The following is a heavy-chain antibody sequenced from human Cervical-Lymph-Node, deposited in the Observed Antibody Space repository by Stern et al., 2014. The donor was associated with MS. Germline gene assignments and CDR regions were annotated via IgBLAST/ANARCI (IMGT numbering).Heavy chain of an antibody. Sequence: VQLVESGPEVKKPGASVKVSCKASGYTFTNYGINWVRQAPGQGLEWMGWISTNNGNTPYAQNNQGRVPNTTDTSTTTAYMELRSLRSDDTAVYYCARSGGSFWGRGTLVTVSS. CDR2: ISTNNGNT. V-gene: IGHV1-18*01. J-gene: IGHJ4*02. CDR3: ARSGGSF. D-gene: IGHD3-16*01. CDR1: GYTFTNYG.